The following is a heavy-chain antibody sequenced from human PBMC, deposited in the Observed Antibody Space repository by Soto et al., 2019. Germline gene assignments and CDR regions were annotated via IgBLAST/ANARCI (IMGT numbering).Heavy chain of an antibody. CDR1: GGSISCYY. Sequence: QVQLQESGPGLVKPSETLSLTCPVSGGSISCYYWSWIRQPPGKGLEWIGYIYYSGSTNYNPSLESRVTISVDTSKNQFSLKLSSVTAADTAVYYCARVYYDSSGWDFDYWGQGTLVTVSS. D-gene: IGHD3-22*01. V-gene: IGHV4-59*01. J-gene: IGHJ4*02. CDR2: IYYSGST. CDR3: ARVYYDSSGWDFDY.